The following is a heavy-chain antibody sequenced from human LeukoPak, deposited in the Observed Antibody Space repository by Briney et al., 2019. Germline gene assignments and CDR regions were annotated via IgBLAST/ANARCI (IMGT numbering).Heavy chain of an antibody. J-gene: IGHJ6*04. Sequence: GGSLRLSCATSGFTSSSYGMHWVRQAPGKGLEWVAVIWYDGSNKYYADSVKGRFTISRDNSKNTLYLQMHSLRPEDTAVYYCARDQLPYATLTYYYGMDVWGKGTTVTVSS. CDR1: GFTSSSYG. CDR2: IWYDGSNK. D-gene: IGHD2-2*02. V-gene: IGHV3-33*01. CDR3: ARDQLPYATLTYYYGMDV.